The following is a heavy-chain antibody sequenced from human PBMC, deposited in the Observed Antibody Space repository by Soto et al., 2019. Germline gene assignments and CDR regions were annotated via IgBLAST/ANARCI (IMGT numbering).Heavy chain of an antibody. J-gene: IGHJ6*02. CDR1: GFTFSNSG. V-gene: IGHV3-33*01. D-gene: IGHD6-13*01. CDR2: IWYDGSNK. CDR3: ARPLYSSSSVYYALDV. Sequence: QVQLVESGGGVVQPGRSLRLSCAASGFTFSNSGMHWVRQAPGKGLEWVAVIWYDGSNKYYADFVKGRFTISRDNSKNTLYLQMNILRAEDTAVYFCARPLYSSSSVYYALDVWGQGTTVTVSS.